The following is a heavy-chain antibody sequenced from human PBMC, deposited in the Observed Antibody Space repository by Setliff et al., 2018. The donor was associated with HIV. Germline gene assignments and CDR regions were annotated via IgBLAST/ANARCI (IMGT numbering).Heavy chain of an antibody. CDR3: ARGCHPRVGAYYYGSGSPRGSYYYYYMDV. D-gene: IGHD3-10*01. Sequence: SETLSLTCTVTGGSISSGGFYWTWIRQHPGKGLEWIGYIYNTGSTYHSPSLKSRVTISLDTSKNQFSLKLTSVTAADTAVYYCARGCHPRVGAYYYGSGSPRGSYYYYYMDVWGKGTTVTVSS. J-gene: IGHJ6*03. V-gene: IGHV4-31*03. CDR1: GGSISSGGFY. CDR2: IYNTGST.